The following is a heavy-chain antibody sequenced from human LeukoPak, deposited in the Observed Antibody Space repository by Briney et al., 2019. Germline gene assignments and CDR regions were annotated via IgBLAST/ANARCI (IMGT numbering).Heavy chain of an antibody. CDR2: FDPEDGET. V-gene: IGHV1-24*01. J-gene: IGHJ3*02. CDR1: GYTLTELS. CDR3: ATGGRATAGPDAFDI. Sequence: GASVKVSCKVSGYTLTELSTHWVRQAPGKGLEWMGGFDPEDGETIYAQKFQGRVTMTEDTSTDTAYMELSSLRSEDTAVYYCATGGRATAGPDAFDIWGQGTMVTVSS. D-gene: IGHD6-13*01.